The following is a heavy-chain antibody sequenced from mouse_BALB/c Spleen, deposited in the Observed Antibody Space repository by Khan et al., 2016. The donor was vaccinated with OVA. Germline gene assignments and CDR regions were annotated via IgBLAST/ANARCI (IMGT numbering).Heavy chain of an antibody. CDR2: IYWDDEQ. J-gene: IGHJ2*01. CDR3: VRRDYFNGSVYFDY. CDR1: GFSLSTSGMG. V-gene: IGHV8-12*01. Sequence: QVTLKESGPGILQPSQTLSLTCSFSGFSLSTSGMGVSWIRQPSGKGLEWLAHIYWDDEQRYKPSLKNRPSIFKDTSRNQVILKITSVYTAATATYYGVRRDYFNGSVYFDYWGQGTTLTVSS. D-gene: IGHD1-1*01.